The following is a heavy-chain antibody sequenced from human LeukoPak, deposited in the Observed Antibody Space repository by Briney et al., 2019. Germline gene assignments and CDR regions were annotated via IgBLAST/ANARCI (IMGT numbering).Heavy chain of an antibody. J-gene: IGHJ4*02. V-gene: IGHV3-7*03. CDR3: AKGRYGGTTYYFDY. CDR2: IKKDGSET. Sequence: GALRLSCAASGFTLSTYWMSWVRQVPGKGLEWVANIKKDGSETYYVDSVKGRFTISRDNAKNSLYLQMNSLRAEDTAIYHCAKGRYGGTTYYFDYWGQGTLDTVSS. D-gene: IGHD3-9*01. CDR1: GFTLSTYW.